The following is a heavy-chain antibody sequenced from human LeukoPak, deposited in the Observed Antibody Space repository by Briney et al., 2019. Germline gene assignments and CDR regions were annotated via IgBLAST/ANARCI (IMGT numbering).Heavy chain of an antibody. J-gene: IGHJ3*02. CDR1: GGSISSSSYY. CDR2: IYYSGST. D-gene: IGHD1-26*01. Sequence: SETLSLTCTVSGGSISSSSYYWGWIRQPPGKGLEWIGSIYYSGSTYYNPSLKSRVTISVDTSKNQFSLKLSSVTAADTAVYYCARDRSGALPTGNAFDIWGQGTMVTVSS. CDR3: ARDRSGALPTGNAFDI. V-gene: IGHV4-39*07.